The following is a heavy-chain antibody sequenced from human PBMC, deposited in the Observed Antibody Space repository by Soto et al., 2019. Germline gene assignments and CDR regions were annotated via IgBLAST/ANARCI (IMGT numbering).Heavy chain of an antibody. CDR3: ARDPVAVAGIYYFDY. Sequence: GASVKVSCKASGYTFTSYGISWVRQAPGQGLEWMGWVSAYNGNTNYAQKLQGRVTMTTDTSTSTVYMELSSLRSEDTAVYYCARDPVAVAGIYYFDYWGQGTLVTVSS. J-gene: IGHJ4*02. CDR2: VSAYNGNT. CDR1: GYTFTSYG. D-gene: IGHD6-19*01. V-gene: IGHV1-18*01.